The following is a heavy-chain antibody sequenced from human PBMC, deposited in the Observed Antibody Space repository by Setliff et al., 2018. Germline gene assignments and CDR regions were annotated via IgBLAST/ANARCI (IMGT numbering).Heavy chain of an antibody. Sequence: ASVKVSCKASGYTFTGYYMHWVRQAPGQGLEWMGWINPNSGGTNYAQKFQGWVTMTRNTSISTAYMELSRLRSDDTAVYYCARSRDGGNSSGYSGAFDIWGQGTMVTVSS. CDR1: GYTFTGYY. CDR3: ARSRDGGNSSGYSGAFDI. J-gene: IGHJ3*02. V-gene: IGHV1-2*04. D-gene: IGHD3-22*01. CDR2: INPNSGGT.